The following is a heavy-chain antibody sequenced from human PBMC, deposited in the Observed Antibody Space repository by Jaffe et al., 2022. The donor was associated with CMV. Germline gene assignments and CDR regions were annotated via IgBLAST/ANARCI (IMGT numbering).Heavy chain of an antibody. Sequence: EVQLVESGGGLVQPGGSLRLSCAASGFTVSSNYMSWVRQAPGKGLEWVSVIYSGGSTYYADSVKGRFTISRDNSKNTLYLQMNSLRAEDTAVYYCARTHRGDYTVGGAFDIWGQGTMVTVSS. CDR1: GFTVSSNY. V-gene: IGHV3-66*01. D-gene: IGHD3-3*01. J-gene: IGHJ3*02. CDR3: ARTHRGDYTVGGAFDI. CDR2: IYSGGST.